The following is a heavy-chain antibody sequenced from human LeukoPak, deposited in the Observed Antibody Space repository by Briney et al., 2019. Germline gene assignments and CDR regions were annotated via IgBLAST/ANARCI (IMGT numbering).Heavy chain of an antibody. V-gene: IGHV3-30*18. Sequence: PGGSLRLSCAASGFTFSSYGMHWVRQAPGKGLEWVAVISYDGSNKYYADSVKGRFTISRDNSKNTLYLQMNSPRAEDTAVYYCAKDLYYGSAHYGMDVWGKGTTVTVSS. J-gene: IGHJ6*04. D-gene: IGHD3-10*01. CDR2: ISYDGSNK. CDR3: AKDLYYGSAHYGMDV. CDR1: GFTFSSYG.